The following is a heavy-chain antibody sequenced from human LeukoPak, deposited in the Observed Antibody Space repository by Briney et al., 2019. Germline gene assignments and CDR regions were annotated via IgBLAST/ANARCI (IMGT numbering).Heavy chain of an antibody. Sequence: GGSLRLSCAASGFTFSDYYMSWIRQAPGKGLEWVSSISSSSSYIYYADSVKGRFTISRDNAKNSLYLQMNSLRAEDTAVYYCARDSYPGYSSSWYAWPSDWFDPWGQGTLVTVSS. D-gene: IGHD6-13*01. CDR3: ARDSYPGYSSSWYAWPSDWFDP. CDR1: GFTFSDYY. V-gene: IGHV3-11*06. J-gene: IGHJ5*02. CDR2: ISSSSSYI.